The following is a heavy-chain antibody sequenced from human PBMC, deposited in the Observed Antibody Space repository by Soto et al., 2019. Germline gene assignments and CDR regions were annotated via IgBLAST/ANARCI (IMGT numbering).Heavy chain of an antibody. CDR1: VYSISSGYY. V-gene: IGHV4-61*01. D-gene: IGHD6-19*01. J-gene: IGHJ4*02. Sequence: PSETLSLTCTVSVYSISSGYYWSWIRQSPGKGLEWLGYVYYTGSTNYSPSLRSRVSISVDTSKNEFSLRLSSVTAADTAVYFCARSVAVPGAHIDYWGQGTQVTVSS. CDR2: VYYTGST. CDR3: ARSVAVPGAHIDY.